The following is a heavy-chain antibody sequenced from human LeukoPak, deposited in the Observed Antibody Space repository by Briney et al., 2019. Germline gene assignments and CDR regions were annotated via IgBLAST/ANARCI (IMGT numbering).Heavy chain of an antibody. V-gene: IGHV4-34*01. CDR2: INHSGST. D-gene: IGHD6-19*01. J-gene: IGHJ4*02. CDR3: ARGGWYKIDY. CDR1: GGSFSGYY. Sequence: KPSETLSLTCAVYGGSFSGYYWSWIRQPPGKGLEWIGEINHSGSTNYNPSLKSRVTISVDTSKNQFSLKLSSVTAADTAVYYCARGGWYKIDYWGQGILVTVSS.